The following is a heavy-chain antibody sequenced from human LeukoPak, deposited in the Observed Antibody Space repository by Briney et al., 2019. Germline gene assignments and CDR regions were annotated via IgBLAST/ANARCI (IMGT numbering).Heavy chain of an antibody. J-gene: IGHJ4*02. CDR3: ARGFNSYCGGDCYSPGY. CDR2: ISGSGGRT. V-gene: IGHV3-23*01. CDR1: GFTFSNYV. Sequence: GGSLRLSCAASGFTFSNYVMGWVRQAPGKGLEWVSTISGSGGRTYYADSVKGRFTISRDNAKNTLYLQMNSLRADDTAVFYCARGFNSYCGGDCYSPGYWGQGTLVTVSS. D-gene: IGHD2-21*02.